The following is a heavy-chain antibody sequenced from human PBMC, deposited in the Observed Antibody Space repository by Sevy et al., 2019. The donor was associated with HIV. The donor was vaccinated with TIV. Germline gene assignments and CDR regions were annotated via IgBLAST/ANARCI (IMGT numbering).Heavy chain of an antibody. Sequence: SETLSLTCAVSGYSISSGYYWGWIRQPPGKGLEWIGSIYHSGSTYYNPSLKSRVTISVDTSKNQFSLKLSSVTAADTAVYYCARDAPGDWLYYFDYWGQGTLVTVSS. CDR1: GYSISSGYY. V-gene: IGHV4-38-2*02. D-gene: IGHD3-9*01. CDR3: ARDAPGDWLYYFDY. CDR2: IYHSGST. J-gene: IGHJ4*02.